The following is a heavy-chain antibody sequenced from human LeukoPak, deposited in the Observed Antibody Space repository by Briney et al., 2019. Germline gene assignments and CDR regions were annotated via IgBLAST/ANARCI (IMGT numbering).Heavy chain of an antibody. V-gene: IGHV3-30*04. J-gene: IGHJ3*02. D-gene: IGHD2-21*02. Sequence: PGGSLRLSCAASGFTFSSYAMHWVRQAPGKGLEWVAVISYDGSNKYYADSVKGRFTISRDNSKNTLYLQMNSLRAEDTAFYYCARMTAHAFDIWGQGTMVTVSS. CDR3: ARMTAHAFDI. CDR1: GFTFSSYA. CDR2: ISYDGSNK.